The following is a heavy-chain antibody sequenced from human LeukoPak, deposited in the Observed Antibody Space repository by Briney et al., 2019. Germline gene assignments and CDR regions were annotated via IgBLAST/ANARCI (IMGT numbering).Heavy chain of an antibody. CDR2: IFYSGST. V-gene: IGHV4-39*07. CDR3: ARVSWSPGTSYYYMDV. J-gene: IGHJ6*03. CDR1: GGSISTSNYY. D-gene: IGHD1-1*01. Sequence: SETLSLTCTVSGGSISTSNYYWGWIRQPPGKGLEWIGNIFYSGSTYYNPSLKSRVTISVDTSKNQFSLKLSSVTAADTAVYYCARVSWSPGTSYYYMDVWGKGTTVTVSS.